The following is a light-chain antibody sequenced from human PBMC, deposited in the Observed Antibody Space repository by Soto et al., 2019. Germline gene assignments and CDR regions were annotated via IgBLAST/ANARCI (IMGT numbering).Light chain of an antibody. CDR3: AAWDDSLNVV. Sequence: QSVLTQAPSASGTPGQRVTISCSGSSSNIGSNTVNWYQQLPGTAPKLLIYSNNQRPSGVPDRFSGSKSGTSASLAISGLQYEDEADYYCAAWDDSLNVVFGGGTKLTVL. V-gene: IGLV1-44*01. CDR2: SNN. CDR1: SSNIGSNT. J-gene: IGLJ2*01.